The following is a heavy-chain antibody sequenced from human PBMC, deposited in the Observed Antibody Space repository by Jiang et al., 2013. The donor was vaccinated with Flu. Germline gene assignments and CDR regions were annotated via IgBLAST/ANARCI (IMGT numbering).Heavy chain of an antibody. D-gene: IGHD5-12*01. J-gene: IGHJ3*01. V-gene: IGHV4-38-2*02. CDR3: ARDQYDYGHDAFDL. CDR1: GYPIRDGYY. CDR2: IHYSGRT. Sequence: GLVKPSETLSLTCDVSGYPIRDGYYWGWLRQPPGKGLEWIGSIHYSGRTYYNPSLRSRATVSADTWKNQFSLNLNSLTAADTAVYYCARDQYDYGHDAFDLWGQGTMVTVSS.